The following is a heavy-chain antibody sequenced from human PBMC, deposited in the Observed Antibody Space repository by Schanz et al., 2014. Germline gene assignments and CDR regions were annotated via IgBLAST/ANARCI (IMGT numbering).Heavy chain of an antibody. J-gene: IGHJ4*02. CDR2: IYDSGNT. Sequence: QVQLEESGAGLVKPSGTLSLTCAVSGASVSSDNWWNWVRQPPGKGLEWIGEIYDSGNTNYNPSLKSRVTMSVDDAKNQFYLQLTSVTAADTAVYYCARGGQGFGEPHQRLFEYWGPGTLVTVSS. D-gene: IGHD3-10*01. CDR3: ARGGQGFGEPHQRLFEY. V-gene: IGHV4-4*02. CDR1: GASVSSDNW.